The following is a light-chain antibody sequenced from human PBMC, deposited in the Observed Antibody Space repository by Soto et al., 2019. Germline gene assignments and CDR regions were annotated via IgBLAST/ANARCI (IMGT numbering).Light chain of an antibody. Sequence: DIVMTQSPDSLAVSLGERATINCKSSQSVLYSSNNKNYLAWYQQKPGQPPKLLIYWASIRQSGVPDRFSGSRSGTDFTLTISSLQAEDVAVYYCQQYYSTPSYTFGQGTKLEIK. J-gene: IGKJ2*01. CDR2: WAS. V-gene: IGKV4-1*01. CDR3: QQYYSTPSYT. CDR1: QSVLYSSNNKNY.